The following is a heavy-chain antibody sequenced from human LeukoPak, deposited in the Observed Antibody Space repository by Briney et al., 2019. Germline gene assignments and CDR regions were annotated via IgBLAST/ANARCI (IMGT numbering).Heavy chain of an antibody. CDR2: ISSSGDTI. J-gene: IGHJ4*02. CDR1: GFTFSSYS. V-gene: IGHV3-48*04. Sequence: GGSLRLSCAASGFTFSSYSMNWVRQAPGKGLEWVSYISSSGDTIYYADSVKGRFTISRDNAENSLYLQMNRLRAEDTAVYYCATSSPYFDYWGQGTLVTVSS. CDR3: ATSSPYFDY.